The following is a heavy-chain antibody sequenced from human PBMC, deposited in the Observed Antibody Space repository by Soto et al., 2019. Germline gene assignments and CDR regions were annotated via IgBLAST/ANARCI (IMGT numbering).Heavy chain of an antibody. J-gene: IGHJ6*02. CDR1: GGTFSSYA. CDR2: IIPIFGTA. V-gene: IGHV1-69*13. D-gene: IGHD6-19*01. Sequence: ASVKVSCKASGGTFSSYAISWVRQAPGQGLEWMGGIIPIFGTANYAQKFQGRVTITADESTSTAYMELSSLRSEDTAVYYCARDQGGWYYYGMDVWGQGTTVTVSS. CDR3: ARDQGGWYYYGMDV.